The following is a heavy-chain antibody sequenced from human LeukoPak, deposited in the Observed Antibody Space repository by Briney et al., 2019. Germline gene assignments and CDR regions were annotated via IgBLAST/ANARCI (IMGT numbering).Heavy chain of an antibody. J-gene: IGHJ6*02. CDR3: ARDRLVSYGDYAYYYYGMEV. CDR1: GFTVSSNY. Sequence: GGSLRLSCAASGFTVSSNYMSWVRQAPGKGLEWLSIIYSGGGTFYADSVKGRFTISRDNYKNMLYLQMSSLRAEDTAVYYCARDRLVSYGDYAYYYYGMEVWGQGTTVTVSS. CDR2: IYSGGGT. V-gene: IGHV3-66*01. D-gene: IGHD4-17*01.